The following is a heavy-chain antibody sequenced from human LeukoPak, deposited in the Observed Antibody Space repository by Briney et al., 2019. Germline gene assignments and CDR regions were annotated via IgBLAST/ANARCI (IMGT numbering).Heavy chain of an antibody. D-gene: IGHD6-19*01. CDR3: ARVRLDSSERYLDAFEN. V-gene: IGHV3-53*01. J-gene: IGHJ3*02. CDR1: GFTFSSSG. Sequence: GGSLRPSCAASGFTFSSSGMSWVRQAPGKGLEWVSSIYSGGSTYYADSVKGRFTISRDNSKNTVYLQMNSLRAEDTAVYYCARVRLDSSERYLDAFENWGQGTMVTVSS. CDR2: IYSGGST.